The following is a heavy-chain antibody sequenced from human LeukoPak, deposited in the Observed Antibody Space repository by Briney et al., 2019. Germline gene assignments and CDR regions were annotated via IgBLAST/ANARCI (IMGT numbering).Heavy chain of an antibody. CDR3: ARAFANYYDSSTFAELDY. CDR1: GGSFDGYY. J-gene: IGHJ4*02. Sequence: SETLSLTCAIFGGSFDGYYWSWIRQPPGKGLEWIGSIYHSGSTYYNPSLKSRVTISVDTSKNQFSLKLSSVTAADTAVYYCARAFANYYDSSTFAELDYWGQGTLVTVSS. CDR2: IYHSGST. D-gene: IGHD3-22*01. V-gene: IGHV4-34*01.